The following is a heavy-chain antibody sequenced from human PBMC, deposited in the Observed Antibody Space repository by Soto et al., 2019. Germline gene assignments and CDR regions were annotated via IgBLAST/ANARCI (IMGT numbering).Heavy chain of an antibody. J-gene: IGHJ3*02. D-gene: IGHD2-2*01. CDR1: GYTFTSYA. CDR3: ARRGGIVVVRGAFDI. V-gene: IGHV1-3*01. Sequence: GASVKVSCKASGYTFTSYAMHWVRQAPGQRLEWMGWINAGNGNTKYSQKFQGRVTITRDTSASTAYMELSSLRSEDTAVYYCARRGGIVVVRGAFDIWGQGTMVTVSS. CDR2: INAGNGNT.